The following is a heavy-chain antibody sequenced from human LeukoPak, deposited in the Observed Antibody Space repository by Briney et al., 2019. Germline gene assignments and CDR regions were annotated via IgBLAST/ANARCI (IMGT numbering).Heavy chain of an antibody. CDR2: IYYSGST. V-gene: IGHV4-61*01. D-gene: IGHD1-26*01. CDR3: ARGSYYDY. CDR1: GRPVSSGSYH. J-gene: IGHJ4*02. Sequence: SDTLSLTCTVSGRPVSSGSYHWSWIRQPPGKGLEWIGYIYYSGSTNYNPSLKSRVTISVDTSKNQFSLKLSSVTAADTAVYYCARGSYYDYWGQGTLVTVSS.